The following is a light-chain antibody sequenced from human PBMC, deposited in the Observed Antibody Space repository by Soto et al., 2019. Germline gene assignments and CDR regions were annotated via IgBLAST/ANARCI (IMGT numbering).Light chain of an antibody. CDR1: ENVRNNY. Sequence: EIVLTQSPGTLSLSQGERATLSCRASENVRNNYLAWYQQKPGQAPRLLISGASKRATGIPDRFSGSGSGTDFTLTINRLEPEDFAVYYCQQYSFIWTFGQGTKV. J-gene: IGKJ1*01. CDR3: QQYSFIWT. CDR2: GAS. V-gene: IGKV3-20*01.